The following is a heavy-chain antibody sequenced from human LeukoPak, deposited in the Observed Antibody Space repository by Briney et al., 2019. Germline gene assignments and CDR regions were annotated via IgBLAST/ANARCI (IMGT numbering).Heavy chain of an antibody. D-gene: IGHD3-10*01. CDR3: VEEWYRFGGRFDP. J-gene: IGHJ5*02. Sequence: GGSLRLSCAGSGFTFSSYVMNWVRQAPGKGLEWVSGISGSGDKTYYADSVKGRFTISRDNSKNMLYLQMNSLRAEDTAVYYCVEEWYRFGGRFDPWGQGTLVTVSS. CDR1: GFTFSSYV. CDR2: ISGSGDKT. V-gene: IGHV3-23*01.